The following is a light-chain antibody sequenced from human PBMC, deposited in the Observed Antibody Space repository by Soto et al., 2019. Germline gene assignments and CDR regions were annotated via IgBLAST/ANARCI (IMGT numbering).Light chain of an antibody. Sequence: QSALTQPASVSGSPGQSITISCTGTSSDVGGYNYVSWYQQHPGKAPKLMIYEVSNRPSGVSNRFSGSKSGNTASLTISGLQSEDEADYYCSSYTSSSNPWDFGTGTKLTVL. V-gene: IGLV2-14*01. CDR1: SSDVGGYNY. CDR3: SSYTSSSNPWD. CDR2: EVS. J-gene: IGLJ1*01.